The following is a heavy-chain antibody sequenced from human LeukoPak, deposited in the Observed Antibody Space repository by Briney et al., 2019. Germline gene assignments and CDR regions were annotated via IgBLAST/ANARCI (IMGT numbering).Heavy chain of an antibody. CDR2: ISGSGSNT. CDR1: GFTFSNYA. Sequence: PGGSLRLSCAASGFTFSNYAMSWVRQAPGKGLEWVSAISGSGSNTYYADSVKGRFTISRDNSKNTLCLHMNSLKVEDTAAYYCVKDHGYYESGPIWGQGTTVIVSS. J-gene: IGHJ3*02. CDR3: VKDHGYYESGPI. V-gene: IGHV3-23*01. D-gene: IGHD3-16*01.